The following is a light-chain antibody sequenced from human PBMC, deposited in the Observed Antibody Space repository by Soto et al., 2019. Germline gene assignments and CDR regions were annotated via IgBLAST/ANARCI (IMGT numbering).Light chain of an antibody. CDR1: QGISNY. Sequence: DIQMTQSPSSLSASVGDRVTITCRASQGISNYLAWYQQKPGKVPKSLIYAASTLQSGVPSRFSGSGSGTDXTLTISSXQXEDVXTYYCQKYNSAPFTFGPGTKVDIK. CDR2: AAS. J-gene: IGKJ3*01. V-gene: IGKV1-27*01. CDR3: QKYNSAPFT.